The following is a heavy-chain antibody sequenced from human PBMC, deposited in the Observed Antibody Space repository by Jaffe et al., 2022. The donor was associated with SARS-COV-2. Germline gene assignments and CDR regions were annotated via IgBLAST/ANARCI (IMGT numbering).Heavy chain of an antibody. CDR3: ARQWETSGWPPYKWFDR. Sequence: QLQLQESGPGLVKPSETLSLTCTVSGGSISGSTYYWGWIRQPPGKGLEWIGSVYYSGSSYYNPSLKSRVTMSVDTSKNQFSLTLSSVTAADTAVYYCARQWETSGWPPYKWFDRWGQGTLVTVSS. J-gene: IGHJ5*02. D-gene: IGHD6-19*01. V-gene: IGHV4-39*01. CDR2: VYYSGSS. CDR1: GGSISGSTYY.